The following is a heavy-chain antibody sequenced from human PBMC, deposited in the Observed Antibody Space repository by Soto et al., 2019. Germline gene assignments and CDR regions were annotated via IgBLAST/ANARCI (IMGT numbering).Heavy chain of an antibody. D-gene: IGHD2-2*01. J-gene: IGHJ4*02. V-gene: IGHV1-58*02. CDR3: AADSPYHGIVVVPSY. CDR1: GFTFTSSA. CDR2: IVVGSGNT. Sequence: QMPLVQSGPEVKKPGTSVKVSCKASGFTFTSSAMQWVRQARGQRLEWIGWIVVGSGNTNYAQKFQERVTITRDMSTSTAYMELSSLRSEDTAVYYCAADSPYHGIVVVPSYWGQGTLVTVSS.